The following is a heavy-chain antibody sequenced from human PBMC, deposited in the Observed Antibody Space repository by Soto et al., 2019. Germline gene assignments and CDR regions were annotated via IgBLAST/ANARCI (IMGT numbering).Heavy chain of an antibody. CDR3: AATITMIVVVSSFDY. CDR1: GGSISSSSYY. D-gene: IGHD3-22*01. J-gene: IGHJ4*02. V-gene: IGHV4-39*01. CDR2: IYYSGST. Sequence: QLQLQESGPGLVKPSETLSLTCTVSGGSISSSSYYWGWIRQPPGKGLEWIGSIYYSGSTYYNPSLKCRVTISVDTSKNQFSMKLSSVTAADTAVYYCAATITMIVVVSSFDYWGQGTLVTVSS.